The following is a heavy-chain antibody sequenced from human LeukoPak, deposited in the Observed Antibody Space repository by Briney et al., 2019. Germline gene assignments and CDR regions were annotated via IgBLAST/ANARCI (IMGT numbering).Heavy chain of an antibody. Sequence: SETLSLTCTVSGGSISSGSYYWSWIRQPAGKGLEWIGRIYTSGSTNYNPSLKSRVTISVDTSKNQFSLKLTSVTAADTAVYFCAREGGSTVTTDYWGQGILVTVSS. J-gene: IGHJ4*02. CDR1: GGSISSGSYY. CDR3: AREGGSTVTTDY. CDR2: IYTSGST. V-gene: IGHV4-61*02. D-gene: IGHD4-17*01.